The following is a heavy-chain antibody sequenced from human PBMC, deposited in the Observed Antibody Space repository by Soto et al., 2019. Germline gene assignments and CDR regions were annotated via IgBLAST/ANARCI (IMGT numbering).Heavy chain of an antibody. CDR2: IYHTGNA. J-gene: IGHJ5*02. D-gene: IGHD3-22*01. V-gene: IGHV4-39*01. Sequence: SETLSLTCSVSSDSISNSRFYWAWIRQPPGEGLEWIGSIYHTGNAYYNPSLKSRVTISVDTSKNQFSLKLTSVTAADAALYYCARDFFDSSDYTTNWFDPWGQGILVTVSS. CDR3: ARDFFDSSDYTTNWFDP. CDR1: SDSISNSRFY.